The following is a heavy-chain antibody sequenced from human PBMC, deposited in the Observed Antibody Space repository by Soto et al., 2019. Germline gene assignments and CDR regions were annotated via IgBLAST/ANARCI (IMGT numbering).Heavy chain of an antibody. D-gene: IGHD1-7*01. J-gene: IGHJ4*02. CDR2: IFPGGSDT. CDR1: GYNFGAYW. V-gene: IGHV5-51*01. Sequence: PGETLKISCQGSGYNFGAYWIGGVRQMPGKGLEGMGIIFPGGSDTRYRPSFQGQVPISVDRSIHTAYLQWSSLKASDTAMYFCGRGGIIGTPPDYWGQGTQVTVSS. CDR3: GRGGIIGTPPDY.